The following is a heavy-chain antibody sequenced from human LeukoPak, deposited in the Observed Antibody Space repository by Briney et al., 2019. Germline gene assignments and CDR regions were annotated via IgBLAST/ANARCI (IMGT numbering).Heavy chain of an antibody. D-gene: IGHD5-12*01. J-gene: IGHJ4*02. Sequence: PGGSLRLSCAASGLTFSSCWMSWVRQAPGKGLEWVANIKQDGSAKYYVDSVKGRFTISRDNSKNTLYLQMNSLRAEDTGVYYCAKATVGGYEDWGQGTLVTVSS. CDR2: IKQDGSAK. CDR3: AKATVGGYED. CDR1: GLTFSSCW. V-gene: IGHV3-7*03.